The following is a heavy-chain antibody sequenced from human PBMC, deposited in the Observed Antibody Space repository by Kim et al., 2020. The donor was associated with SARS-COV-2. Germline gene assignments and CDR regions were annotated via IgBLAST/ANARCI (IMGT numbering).Heavy chain of an antibody. J-gene: IGHJ3*02. CDR3: AKIAAAGTYNGDAFDI. CDR2: IWYDGSNK. Sequence: GGSLRLSCAASGFTFSSYGMHWVRQAPGKGLEWVAVIWYDGSNKYYADSVKGRFTISRDNSKNTLYLQMNSLRAEDTAVYYCAKIAAAGTYNGDAFDIWGQGTMVTVSS. D-gene: IGHD6-13*01. CDR1: GFTFSSYG. V-gene: IGHV3-33*06.